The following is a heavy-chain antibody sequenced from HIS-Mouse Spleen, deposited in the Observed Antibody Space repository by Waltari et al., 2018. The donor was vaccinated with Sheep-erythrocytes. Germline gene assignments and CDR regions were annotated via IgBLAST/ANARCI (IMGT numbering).Heavy chain of an antibody. V-gene: IGHV5-51*03. Sequence: EVQLVQSGAEVKKPGESLKISCKGSGYSFTSYWIGWVRQMPGKGLAWMGSICPGYSATRDSPSFQGQVTISADKSISTAYLQWSSLKASDTAMYYCARRTYYDFWSGYYTDSFDIWGQGTMVTVSS. CDR2: ICPGYSAT. D-gene: IGHD3-3*01. J-gene: IGHJ3*02. CDR1: GYSFTSYW. CDR3: ARRTYYDFWSGYYTDSFDI.